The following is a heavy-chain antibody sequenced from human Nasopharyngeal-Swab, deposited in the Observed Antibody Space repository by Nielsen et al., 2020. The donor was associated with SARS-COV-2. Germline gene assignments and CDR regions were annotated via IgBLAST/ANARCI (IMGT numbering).Heavy chain of an antibody. V-gene: IGHV3-30*04. CDR2: ISYDGSNE. CDR1: GFTFSSYA. Sequence: GESLKISCAASGFTFSSYAMHWVRQAPGKGLEWVAVISYDGSNEYYADSVKGRFTISRDNSKNTLYLQMNSLRAEDTAVYYCARAGSSWLGFYFDYWGQGTLVTVSS. J-gene: IGHJ4*02. CDR3: ARAGSSWLGFYFDY. D-gene: IGHD6-13*01.